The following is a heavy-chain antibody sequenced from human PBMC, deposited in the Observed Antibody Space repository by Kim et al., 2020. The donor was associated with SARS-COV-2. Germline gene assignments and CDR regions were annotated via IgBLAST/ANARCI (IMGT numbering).Heavy chain of an antibody. V-gene: IGHV5-51*01. D-gene: IGHD3-10*01. J-gene: IGHJ6*02. CDR3: ARRADFGYGMDV. Sequence: HSPSFQGQVTISADKSISTAYLQWSSLKASDTAMYYCARRADFGYGMDVWGQGTTVTVSS.